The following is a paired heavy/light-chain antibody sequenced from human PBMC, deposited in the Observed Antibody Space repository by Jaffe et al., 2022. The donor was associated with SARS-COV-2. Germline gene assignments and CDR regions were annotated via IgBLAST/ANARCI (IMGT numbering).Heavy chain of an antibody. J-gene: IGHJ3*02. D-gene: IGHD4-17*01. Sequence: EVQLVESGGGLVQPGGSLRLSCAASGFTFSDHYMDWVRQAPGKGLEWVGRTRNKANSYTTEYAASVKGRFTISRDDSKNSLYLQMNSLKTEDTAVYYCARVGKDYGDYGGGPSDAFDIWGQGTMVTVSS. V-gene: IGHV3-72*01. CDR2: TRNKANSYTT. CDR1: GFTFSDHY. CDR3: ARVGKDYGDYGGGPSDAFDI.
Light chain of an antibody. J-gene: IGKJ4*01. Sequence: DIVMTQSPDSLAVSLGERATINCKSSQSVLYSSNNKNYLAWYQQKPGQPPKLLIYWASTRESGVPDRFSGSGSGTDFTLTISSLQAEDVAVYYCQQYYSTLALTFGGGTKVEIK. CDR1: QSVLYSSNNKNY. CDR3: QQYYSTLALT. V-gene: IGKV4-1*01. CDR2: WAS.